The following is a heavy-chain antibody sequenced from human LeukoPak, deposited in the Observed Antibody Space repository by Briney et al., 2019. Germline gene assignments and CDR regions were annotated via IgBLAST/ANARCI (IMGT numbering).Heavy chain of an antibody. CDR1: RRSVSTFY. V-gene: IGHV4-59*02. CDR3: ARGSTDVYWYLDV. J-gene: IGHJ2*01. Sequence: SETLSLTCIVARRSVSTFYWSWLRQSPGTGLEWIGFVHDTGSTAYNPSLKSRVTISLETSKNQLSLMLTSVTAADTAMYYCARGSTDVYWYLDVWGRGTLVTVSS. D-gene: IGHD1-26*01. CDR2: VHDTGST.